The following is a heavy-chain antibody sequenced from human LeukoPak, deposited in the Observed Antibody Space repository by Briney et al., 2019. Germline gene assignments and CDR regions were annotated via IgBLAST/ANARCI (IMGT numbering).Heavy chain of an antibody. J-gene: IGHJ6*02. V-gene: IGHV4-59*01. CDR1: GGSISSYY. D-gene: IGHD3-3*01. CDR2: IYYSGST. Sequence: SETLSLTCTASGGSISSYYWSWIRQPPGKGLEWIGYIYYSGSTNYNPSLKSRVTISVDTSKNQFSLKLSSVTAADTAVYYCARVYYDFWSGFYRSDYGMDVWGQGTTVTVSS. CDR3: ARVYYDFWSGFYRSDYGMDV.